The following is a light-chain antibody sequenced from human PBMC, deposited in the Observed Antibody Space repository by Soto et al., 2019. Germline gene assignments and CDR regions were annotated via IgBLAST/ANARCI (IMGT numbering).Light chain of an antibody. Sequence: EIVLTQSPGTLSSSPGERATLSCRASQSVSSSYLAWYQQKPGLAPRLLIYGASSRATGIPDRFSGSGSGTDFTLTITRLEPEDFAVYYCQQYGSSYTFGQGTKLEI. V-gene: IGKV3-20*01. CDR1: QSVSSSY. CDR3: QQYGSSYT. CDR2: GAS. J-gene: IGKJ2*01.